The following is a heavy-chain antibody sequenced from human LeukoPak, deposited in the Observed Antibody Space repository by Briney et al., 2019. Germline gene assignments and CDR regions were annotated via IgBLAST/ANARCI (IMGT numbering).Heavy chain of an antibody. CDR1: GFTFSSYG. Sequence: QPGRSLILSCAASGFTFSSYGMHWVRQAPGKGLEWVAVISYDGSNKYYADSVKGRFTISRDNSKNTLYLQMNSLRAEDTAVYYCAKVSSRKGAFDIWGQGTMVTVSS. J-gene: IGHJ3*02. CDR2: ISYDGSNK. CDR3: AKVSSRKGAFDI. D-gene: IGHD2-2*01. V-gene: IGHV3-30*18.